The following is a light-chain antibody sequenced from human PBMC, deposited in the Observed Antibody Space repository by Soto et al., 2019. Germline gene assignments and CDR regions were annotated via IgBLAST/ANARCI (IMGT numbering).Light chain of an antibody. CDR1: QSISSW. V-gene: IGKV1-5*01. J-gene: IGKJ5*01. CDR2: DAS. Sequence: DIQMTQSPSTLSASVGDRVTIPCRASQSISSWLAWYQQKPGKAPKLLIYDASSLESGVPSRFSGSGSGTDFTLTISSLEPEDFAVYYCQQRSNWPPITLGQGTRLEIK. CDR3: QQRSNWPPIT.